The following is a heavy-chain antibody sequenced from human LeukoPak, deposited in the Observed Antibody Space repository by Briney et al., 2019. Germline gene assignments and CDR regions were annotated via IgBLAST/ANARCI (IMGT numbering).Heavy chain of an antibody. CDR1: GFTFSSYS. J-gene: IGHJ6*03. D-gene: IGHD5-12*01. CDR2: IDRSSTTI. V-gene: IGHV3-48*01. CDR3: ARSSSLRFAYYYYYMDV. Sequence: GGSLRLSCAASGFTFSSYSMNWVRQAPGKGLEWVSYIDRSSTTIYYADSVQGRFTIFRDNAKNSLYLQMNSLRAEDTAVYYCARSSSLRFAYYYYYMDVWGKGTTVTVSS.